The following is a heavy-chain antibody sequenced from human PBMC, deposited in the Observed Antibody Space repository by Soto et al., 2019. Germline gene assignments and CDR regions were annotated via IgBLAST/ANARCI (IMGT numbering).Heavy chain of an antibody. Sequence: QVQMVQSGAGVKTPGASVKVSCKTSGYTFTSHGISWVGQAPGQGLECLGWITPSNGDTNYAQKVRGRITLTTETSTSTAYMELRSLTSVDTAVDYCARDPGYSDYYVDYWGQGTLVTVPS. CDR2: ITPSNGDT. CDR3: ARDPGYSDYYVDY. V-gene: IGHV1-18*01. J-gene: IGHJ4*02. CDR1: GYTFTSHG. D-gene: IGHD4-17*01.